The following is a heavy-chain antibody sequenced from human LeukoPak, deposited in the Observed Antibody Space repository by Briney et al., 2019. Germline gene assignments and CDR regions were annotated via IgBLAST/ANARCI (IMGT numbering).Heavy chain of an antibody. D-gene: IGHD6-19*01. Sequence: GGSLRLSCAASGFTFSSYAMHWVRQAPGKGLEWVSAISGSGGSTYYADSVKGRFTISRDNSKNTLYLQMNSLRAEDTAVYYCAKQIAVAGTAFDIWGQGTMVTVSS. CDR2: ISGSGGST. V-gene: IGHV3-23*01. J-gene: IGHJ3*02. CDR3: AKQIAVAGTAFDI. CDR1: GFTFSSYA.